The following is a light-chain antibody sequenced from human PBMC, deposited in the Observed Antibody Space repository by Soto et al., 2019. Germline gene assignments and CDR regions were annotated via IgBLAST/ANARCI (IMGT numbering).Light chain of an antibody. CDR3: RRYTIALYT. V-gene: IGKV1-27*01. CDR2: AAS. Sequence: DIQMTQSPSSLSASVGDRVTITCRASQGISNYLAWYQQKPGKVPKLLIYAASTLQSGVPSRFSGSGSGTDFTLTISSLQADYDATYYTRRYTIALYTF. CDR1: QGISNY. J-gene: IGKJ5*01.